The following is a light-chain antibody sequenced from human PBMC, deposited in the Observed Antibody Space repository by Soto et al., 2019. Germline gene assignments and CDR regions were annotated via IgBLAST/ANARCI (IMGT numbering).Light chain of an antibody. CDR3: ATWDSSLIAGV. J-gene: IGLJ2*01. V-gene: IGLV1-51*01. Sequence: QPVLPQPHSVSAAPGQKVTISCSGSSSNLGHKYVSWYQHLPGTAPKLVIYDNNKRPSRIPDRFSGTKSGTSAPLGITGLQTGDEDHYYCATWDSSLIAGVVGGGTKVTVL. CDR1: SSNLGHKY. CDR2: DNN.